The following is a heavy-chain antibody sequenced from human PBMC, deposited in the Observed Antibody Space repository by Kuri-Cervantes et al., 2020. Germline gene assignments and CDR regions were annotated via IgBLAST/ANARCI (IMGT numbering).Heavy chain of an antibody. Sequence: GESLKISCAASGFTFSSYWMSWIRQAPGKGLEWISYISGGDSSIYYADSVKGRFTISRDNAKNSLYLQMHSLRAEDTAVYYCARAPGDWGQGTLVTVSS. J-gene: IGHJ4*02. CDR2: ISGGDSSI. CDR3: ARAPGD. CDR1: GFTFSSYW. V-gene: IGHV3-11*04. D-gene: IGHD3-10*01.